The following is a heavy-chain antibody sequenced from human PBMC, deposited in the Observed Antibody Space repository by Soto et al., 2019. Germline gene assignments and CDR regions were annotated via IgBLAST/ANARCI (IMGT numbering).Heavy chain of an antibody. J-gene: IGHJ6*02. D-gene: IGHD3-10*01. CDR3: ARYYYGSGGYYYGMDV. CDR1: GFTFSSYG. V-gene: IGHV3-33*08. Sequence: PGGSLRLSCAASGFTFSSYGTHWVRQAPGKGLEWVAVIWYDGSNKYYADSVKGRFTISRDNSKNTLYLQMNSLRAEDTAVYYCARYYYGSGGYYYGMDVWGQGTTVTVSS. CDR2: IWYDGSNK.